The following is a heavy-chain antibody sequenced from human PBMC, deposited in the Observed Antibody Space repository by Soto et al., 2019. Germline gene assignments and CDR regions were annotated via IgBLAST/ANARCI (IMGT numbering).Heavy chain of an antibody. CDR1: GISTSSYL. CDR3: VTGYHSDY. Sequence: PGGSLRVSCAASGISTSSYLMGWVRQAPGRGLEWVASIKKDGSEKYYMDSLKGRFTISRDNALNSLYLQMNSLRAEDTAVYFCVTGYHSDYWGQGTLVTVSS. V-gene: IGHV3-7*03. J-gene: IGHJ4*02. CDR2: IKKDGSEK. D-gene: IGHD5-18*01.